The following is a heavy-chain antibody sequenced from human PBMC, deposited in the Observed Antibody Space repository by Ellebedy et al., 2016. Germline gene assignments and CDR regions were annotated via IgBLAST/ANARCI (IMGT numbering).Heavy chain of an antibody. D-gene: IGHD6-19*01. CDR2: VFHTGTT. Sequence: GSLRLSCNVSGGSVSSDYWNWIRRPPGKGLEWIGYVFHTGTTNYNPSLKSRVSMSVDTSKRQFSLRLTSVTAADTAVYYCAKWNGGWYAFDVWGQGTMVTVSS. CDR1: GGSVSSDY. V-gene: IGHV4-59*02. J-gene: IGHJ3*01. CDR3: AKWNGGWYAFDV.